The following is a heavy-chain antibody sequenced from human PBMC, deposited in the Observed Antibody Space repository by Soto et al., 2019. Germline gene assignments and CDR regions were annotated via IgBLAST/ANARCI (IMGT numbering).Heavy chain of an antibody. V-gene: IGHV1-2*04. Sequence: QVQLVQSGAEVKKPGASVKVSCKASGYTFTGYYMHWVRQAPGQGLEWMGWINPNSGGTNYAQKFQGWVTMTRDTSISTGYMELSRLRSDDTAVYYCARSIAAAVYYYYYGMDVWGQGTTVTVSS. J-gene: IGHJ6*02. D-gene: IGHD6-13*01. CDR1: GYTFTGYY. CDR2: INPNSGGT. CDR3: ARSIAAAVYYYYYGMDV.